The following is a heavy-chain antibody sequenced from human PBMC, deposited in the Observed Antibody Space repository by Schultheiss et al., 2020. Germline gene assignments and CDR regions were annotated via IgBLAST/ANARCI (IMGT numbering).Heavy chain of an antibody. CDR1: GFTFSDYY. Sequence: GGSLRLSCAASGFTFSDYYMSWIRQAPGKGLEWVSYISSSGSTIYYADSVKGRFTISRDNAKNSLYLQMNSLRAEDTAVYYCVLISGHQLVDAFDIWGQGTMVTVSS. V-gene: IGHV3-11*04. CDR2: ISSSGSTI. J-gene: IGHJ3*02. CDR3: VLISGHQLVDAFDI. D-gene: IGHD6-13*01.